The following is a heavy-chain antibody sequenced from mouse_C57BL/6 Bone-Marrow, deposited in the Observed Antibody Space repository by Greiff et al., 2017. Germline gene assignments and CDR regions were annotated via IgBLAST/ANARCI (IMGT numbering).Heavy chain of an antibody. CDR1: GYTFTDHT. Sequence: LMEPGASVKISCKVSGYTFTDHTIHWMKQRPEQGLEWIGYIYPRDGSTKYNEKFKGKATLTADKSSSTAYMQLNSLTSEDSAVYFCARRSLCDGYYGFFDYWGQGTTLTVSS. V-gene: IGHV1-78*01. J-gene: IGHJ2*01. CDR2: IYPRDGST. D-gene: IGHD2-3*01. CDR3: ARRSLCDGYYGFFDY.